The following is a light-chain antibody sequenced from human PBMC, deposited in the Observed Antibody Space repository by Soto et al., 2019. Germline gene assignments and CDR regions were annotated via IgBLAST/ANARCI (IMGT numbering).Light chain of an antibody. V-gene: IGKV3-20*01. CDR2: GVS. J-gene: IGKJ1*01. Sequence: IVLTQSPGTLSLSPGERATLSCRASQTGSNSYLAWYQQKSGQAPRLLIYGVSTRATGIPDRFSGSGSGKEFALTISRLEPEDFAVYICQHYGYPQWTFGPGTKVEIK. CDR1: QTGSNSY. CDR3: QHYGYPQWT.